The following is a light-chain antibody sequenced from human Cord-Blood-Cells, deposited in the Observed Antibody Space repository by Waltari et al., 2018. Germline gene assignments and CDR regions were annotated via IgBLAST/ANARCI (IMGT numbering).Light chain of an antibody. V-gene: IGLV2-14*01. J-gene: IGLJ1*01. CDR3: SSYTSSSTYV. CDR2: DVS. Sequence: QSALTQPASVSGPPGQSITISCTGTSSDVGGSNYVPWYQQHPGKAPKLMIYDVSRRPSGVSNRFSGSKSGNTASLTISGLQAEDEADYYCSSYTSSSTYVFGTGTKVTVL. CDR1: SSDVGGSNY.